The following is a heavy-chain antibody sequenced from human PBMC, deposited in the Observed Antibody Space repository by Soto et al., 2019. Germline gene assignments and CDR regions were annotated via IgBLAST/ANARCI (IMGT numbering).Heavy chain of an antibody. V-gene: IGHV4-31*03. J-gene: IGHJ6*02. Sequence: QVQLQESGPGLVKPSQTLSLTCTVSGGSISSGGYYWSWIRQHPGKGLEWIGYIYYSGSTYYNPSLKSRVTISVDTSKNQFSLKRSSVTAADTAVYYCARVRCSSTSCYHYYYYGMDVWGQGTTVTVSS. CDR3: ARVRCSSTSCYHYYYYGMDV. CDR2: IYYSGST. CDR1: GGSISSGGYY. D-gene: IGHD2-2*01.